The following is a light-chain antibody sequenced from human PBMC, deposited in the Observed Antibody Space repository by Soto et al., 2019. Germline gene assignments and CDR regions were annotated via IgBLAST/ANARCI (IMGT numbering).Light chain of an antibody. J-gene: IGLJ3*02. CDR1: NIGHKG. CDR3: KVWHTNPAPGV. CDR2: FDK. V-gene: IGLV3-21*04. Sequence: SYELTQPPSVSVAPGKTATISCGGNNIGHKGVHWYQQKPGQAPILVIYFDKDRPSGIPERFSGSNSGNTATLPIARVEAGYEAEYYCKVWHTNPAPGVFGGGTKLTVL.